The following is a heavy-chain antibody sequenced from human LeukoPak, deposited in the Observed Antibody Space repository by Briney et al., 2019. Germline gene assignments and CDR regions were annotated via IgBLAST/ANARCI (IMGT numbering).Heavy chain of an antibody. V-gene: IGHV3-23*01. J-gene: IGHJ4*02. CDR2: ISGRGASK. CDR1: GLTFNNYA. D-gene: IGHD6-13*01. Sequence: GGSLRLSCAVSGLTFNNYAMSWVRQAPGKGLEWVSGISGRGASKYYADSVKGRFTISRDNAKNSLYLQMNSLRPEDTALYYCASAGYSASWLDYWGQGTLVTVSS. CDR3: ASAGYSASWLDY.